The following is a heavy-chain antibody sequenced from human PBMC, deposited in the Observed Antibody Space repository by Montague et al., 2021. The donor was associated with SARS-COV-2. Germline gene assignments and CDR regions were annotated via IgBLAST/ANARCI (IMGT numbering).Heavy chain of an antibody. Sequence: SLRISCAAYGFTFSSYEMNWIRQAPGKGLEWVSYISSRGSAVFSYAESVKGRFTISRDNARNSLFLQMNSLTVDDTGVYYCARDLDYGGNSLFDYWGQGTLVTVSS. D-gene: IGHD4-23*01. V-gene: IGHV3-48*03. CDR2: ISSRGSAV. CDR1: GFTFSSYE. J-gene: IGHJ4*02. CDR3: ARDLDYGGNSLFDY.